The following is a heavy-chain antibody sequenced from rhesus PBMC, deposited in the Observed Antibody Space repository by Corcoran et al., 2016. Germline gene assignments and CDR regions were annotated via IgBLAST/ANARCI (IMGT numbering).Heavy chain of an antibody. Sequence: QVQLQESGPGLVKPSETLSLTCAVSGASISSYWWSWIRQPPGKGLEWIGEINGNSGSTYYNPSLKSRVTISKDASKNQCSLKLSSVTAADTAVYYCARDPLATYYGLDSWGQGVVVTVSS. D-gene: IGHD2-2*01. CDR3: ARDPLATYYGLDS. V-gene: IGHV4-80*01. J-gene: IGHJ6*01. CDR1: GASISSYW. CDR2: INGNSGST.